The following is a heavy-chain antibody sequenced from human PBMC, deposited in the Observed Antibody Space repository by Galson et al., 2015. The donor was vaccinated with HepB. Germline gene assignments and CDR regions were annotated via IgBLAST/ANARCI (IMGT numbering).Heavy chain of an antibody. CDR3: ARDRGGGYSGYEGNDY. Sequence: SVKVSCKASGYTFTTNAMIWVRQAPGQGLEWMGWINTNTGNPTYAQGFTGRFVFSLDTSVSTAYLQISSLKAEDTAVYYCARDRGGGYSGYEGNDYWGQGTLVTVSS. J-gene: IGHJ4*02. V-gene: IGHV7-4-1*02. CDR2: INTNTGNP. CDR1: GYTFTTNA. D-gene: IGHD5-12*01.